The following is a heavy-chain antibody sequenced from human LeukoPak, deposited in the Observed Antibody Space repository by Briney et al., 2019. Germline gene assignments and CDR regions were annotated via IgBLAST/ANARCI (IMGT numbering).Heavy chain of an antibody. CDR1: GFTFSDYY. J-gene: IGHJ4*02. CDR3: AKEVGSGYDPLDY. CDR2: ISGRGGST. V-gene: IGHV3-23*01. Sequence: GGSPRLSCAASGFTFSDYYMSWVRQAPGKGLEWVSAISGRGGSTYYADSVKGRFTISRDNSKNTLYLQINSLRAEDTAVYYCAKEVGSGYDPLDYWGQGTLVTVSS. D-gene: IGHD5-12*01.